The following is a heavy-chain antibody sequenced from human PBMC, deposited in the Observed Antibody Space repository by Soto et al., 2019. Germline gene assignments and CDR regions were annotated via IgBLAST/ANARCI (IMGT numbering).Heavy chain of an antibody. Sequence: QVQLVQSGAEVKKPGASVKVSCKASGYTFTSYYMHWVRQAPGQGLEWMGIINPSGGSTSYAQKFQGRVTMTRDTSTSTVYMELSSLRSEDTAVYYCARGARGYDSSVQSGGFDPWGQGTLVTVSS. V-gene: IGHV1-46*01. CDR3: ARGARGYDSSVQSGGFDP. CDR1: GYTFTSYY. D-gene: IGHD3-22*01. CDR2: INPSGGST. J-gene: IGHJ5*02.